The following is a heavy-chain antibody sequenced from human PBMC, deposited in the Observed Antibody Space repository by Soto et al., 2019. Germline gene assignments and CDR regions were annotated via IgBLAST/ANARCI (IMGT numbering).Heavy chain of an antibody. J-gene: IGHJ6*02. V-gene: IGHV3-9*01. Sequence: EVQLVESGGGLVQPGRSLRLSCAASGFTFDDYAMHWVRQAPGKGLEWVSGISWNSGSIGYADSVKGRFTISRDNAKNSLYLQMNSLRAEDTALYYCAKEGGIAAAGISPYYYYGMDVWGQGTTVTVSS. CDR3: AKEGGIAAAGISPYYYYGMDV. CDR2: ISWNSGSI. D-gene: IGHD6-13*01. CDR1: GFTFDDYA.